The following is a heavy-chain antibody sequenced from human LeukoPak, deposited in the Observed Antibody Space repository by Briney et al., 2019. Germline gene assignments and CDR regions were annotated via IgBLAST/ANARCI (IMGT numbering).Heavy chain of an antibody. J-gene: IGHJ4*02. Sequence: PGRSLRLSCAASGFTFSSYGMHWVRQAPGKGLEWVAVISYDGSNKYYADSVKGRFTISRDNSKNTLYLQMNSLRAEDAAVYYCAKDAINSLFGYHPGTFDYWGQGTLITVSS. D-gene: IGHD2-2*01. CDR2: ISYDGSNK. CDR3: AKDAINSLFGYHPGTFDY. V-gene: IGHV3-30*18. CDR1: GFTFSSYG.